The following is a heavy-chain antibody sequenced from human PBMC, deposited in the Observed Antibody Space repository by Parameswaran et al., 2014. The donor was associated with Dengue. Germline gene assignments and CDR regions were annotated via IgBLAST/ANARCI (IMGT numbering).Heavy chain of an antibody. J-gene: IGHJ6*03. D-gene: IGHD3-22*01. Sequence: RWIRQPPGKGLEWIGEINHSGSTNYNPSLKSRVTISVDTSKNQFSLKLSSVTAADTAVYYCARWGSGYYQHIRNYYYYMDVWAKGPRSPSP. V-gene: IGHV4-34*01. CDR2: INHSGST. CDR3: ARWGSGYYQHIRNYYYYMDV.